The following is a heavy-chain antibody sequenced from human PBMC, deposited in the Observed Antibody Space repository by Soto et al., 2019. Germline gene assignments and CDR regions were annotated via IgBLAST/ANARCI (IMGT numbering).Heavy chain of an antibody. V-gene: IGHV1-8*01. CDR1: GYTFTSYD. Sequence: QVQLVQSGAEVKKPGASVKVSCKASGYTFTSYDINWVRQATGQGLEWMGWMNPNSGNTGYAQKFQGRVTMTRNTSISTAYMELSSLRSEDTAVYYCVTWARTIFGVVIRIFDYWGQGTLVTVSS. J-gene: IGHJ4*02. CDR3: VTWARTIFGVVIRIFDY. D-gene: IGHD3-3*01. CDR2: MNPNSGNT.